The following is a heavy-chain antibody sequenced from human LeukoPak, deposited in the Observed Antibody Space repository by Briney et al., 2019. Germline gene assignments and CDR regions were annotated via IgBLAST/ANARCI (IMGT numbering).Heavy chain of an antibody. Sequence: SETLSLTCAVYGGSFSGYYWSWIRQPPGKGLEWIGEINHSGSTNYNPSLKSRVTISVDTSKNQFSLKLSSVTAADTAVYYCARRRGGRSSRAAFDIWGQGTMVTVSS. CDR2: INHSGST. J-gene: IGHJ3*02. D-gene: IGHD6-6*01. V-gene: IGHV4-34*01. CDR1: GGSFSGYY. CDR3: ARRRGGRSSRAAFDI.